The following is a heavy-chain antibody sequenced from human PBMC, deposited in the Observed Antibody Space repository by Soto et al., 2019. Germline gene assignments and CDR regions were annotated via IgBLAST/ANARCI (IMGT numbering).Heavy chain of an antibody. D-gene: IGHD2-2*01. V-gene: IGHV3-48*01. J-gene: IGHJ4*02. CDR3: ARDLLGYCSSTSGYARKSGYFDY. Sequence: KGLEWVSYISSSSSTIYYADSVKGRFTISRDNAKNSLYLQMNSLRAEDRAVYYCARDLLGYCSSTSGYARKSGYFDYWGQGTLVTVSS. CDR2: ISSSSSTI.